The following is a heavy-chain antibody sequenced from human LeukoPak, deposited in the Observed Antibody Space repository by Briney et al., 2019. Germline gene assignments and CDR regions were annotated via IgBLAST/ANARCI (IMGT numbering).Heavy chain of an antibody. CDR2: IYYNGDT. V-gene: IGHV4-39*01. CDR1: GASVSSTSYY. Sequence: SETLSLTCSVSGASVSSTSYYWAWIRQPPGKGLEWIGSIYYNGDTYSNTSLKSRLTISVDTSKNHFSLNLNSLTAADTAVYYCARQRSGYSFGWWGQGTLVTVTS. J-gene: IGHJ4*02. CDR3: ARQRSGYSFGW. D-gene: IGHD5-18*01.